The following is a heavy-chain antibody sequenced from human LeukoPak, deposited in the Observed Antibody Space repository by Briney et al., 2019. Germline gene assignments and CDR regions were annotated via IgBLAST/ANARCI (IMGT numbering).Heavy chain of an antibody. Sequence: SETLSLTCTLSGGSITSYYWTWIRQPPGEGLEWIGYIYYTGSTNYNPSLKSRVTLSVDTSNNEVSLKLRSVTAADTAVYYCARVGVEVELATFDYWGRGTLVAVSS. J-gene: IGHJ4*02. CDR2: IYYTGST. CDR1: GGSITSYY. V-gene: IGHV4-59*01. D-gene: IGHD5-24*01. CDR3: ARVGVEVELATFDY.